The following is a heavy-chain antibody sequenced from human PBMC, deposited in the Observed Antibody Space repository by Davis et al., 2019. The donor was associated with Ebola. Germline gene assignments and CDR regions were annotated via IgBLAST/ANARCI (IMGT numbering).Heavy chain of an antibody. J-gene: IGHJ4*02. CDR3: ASSLGSSSWYYFDY. CDR2: ISAYNGNT. V-gene: IGHV1-18*01. D-gene: IGHD6-13*01. Sequence: ASVKVSCKASGYTFTSYGISWVRQAPGQGLEWMGWISAYNGNTNYAQKLQGRVTMTTDTSTSTAYMELRSLRSDDTAVYYCASSLGSSSWYYFDYWGRGTLVTVSS. CDR1: GYTFTSYG.